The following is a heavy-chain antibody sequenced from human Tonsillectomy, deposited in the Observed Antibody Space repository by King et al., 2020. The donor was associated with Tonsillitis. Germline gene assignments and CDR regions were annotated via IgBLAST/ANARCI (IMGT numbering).Heavy chain of an antibody. CDR3: ARKYRGSFLFDY. D-gene: IGHD1-26*01. Sequence: QLVQSGGGVVQPGRSLRLSCAASGFTFTTYGMHWVRQAPGMGLDWVSFTSYDGSKNFYADSVKGRFTTSRDNSKNTLYLQMNSLTPEDTAVYYCARKYRGSFLFDYWGLGTLVTVSS. CDR1: GFTFTTYG. J-gene: IGHJ4*02. V-gene: IGHV3-30*03. CDR2: TSYDGSKN.